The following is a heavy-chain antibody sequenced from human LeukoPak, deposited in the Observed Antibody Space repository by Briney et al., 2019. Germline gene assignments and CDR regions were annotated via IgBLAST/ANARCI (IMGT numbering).Heavy chain of an antibody. J-gene: IGHJ4*02. CDR2: IYYSGST. CDR3: ARGGGLWFGESYFDY. D-gene: IGHD3-10*01. Sequence: SETLSLTCTVSGGSISSYYWSWIRQPPGKGLAWIGYIYYSGSTNYNPSLKSRVTISVDTSKNQFSLKLSSVTAADTAVYYCARGGGLWFGESYFDYWGQGTLVTVSS. V-gene: IGHV4-59*01. CDR1: GGSISSYY.